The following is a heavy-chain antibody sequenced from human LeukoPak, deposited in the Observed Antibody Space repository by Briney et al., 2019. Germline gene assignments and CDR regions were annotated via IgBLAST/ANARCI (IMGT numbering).Heavy chain of an antibody. D-gene: IGHD3-9*01. Sequence: SETLSLTCAVYGGSFSDYYWSWIRQPPGKGLEWIGDISHSGNTVYNPSLKSRVTISVDTSKNQFSLKLSSVTAADTAVYYCARDSNFNILTGYYYFDYWGQGTLVTVSS. CDR1: GGSFSDYY. CDR3: ARDSNFNILTGYYYFDY. CDR2: ISHSGNT. J-gene: IGHJ4*02. V-gene: IGHV4-34*01.